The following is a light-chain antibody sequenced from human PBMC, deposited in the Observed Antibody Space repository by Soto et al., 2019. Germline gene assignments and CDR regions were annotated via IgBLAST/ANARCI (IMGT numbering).Light chain of an antibody. V-gene: IGKV1-5*01. CDR1: QSISSW. CDR3: QQYNSYSYT. Sequence: DIQMTQSPSTLSASVGDRVTITCRASQSISSWLAWYQQKPGKAPKLLIYDASSLESRVPSRFSGSGSGTEFTLTISSLQPDDFATYDCQQYNSYSYTFGQETKLEIK. J-gene: IGKJ2*01. CDR2: DAS.